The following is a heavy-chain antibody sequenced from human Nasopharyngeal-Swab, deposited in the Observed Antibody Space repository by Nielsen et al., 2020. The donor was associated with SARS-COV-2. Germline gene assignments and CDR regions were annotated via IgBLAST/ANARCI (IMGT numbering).Heavy chain of an antibody. CDR2: IYYSGNT. V-gene: IGHV4-39*07. J-gene: IGHJ4*02. D-gene: IGHD6-6*01. Sequence: WIRQPPGKGLEWIGSIYYSGNTNYNPSLKSRLTISVDTSKNQFSLRLISVTAADTAVYYCAREDASPTAFFDSWGQGMLVTVSS. CDR3: AREDASPTAFFDS.